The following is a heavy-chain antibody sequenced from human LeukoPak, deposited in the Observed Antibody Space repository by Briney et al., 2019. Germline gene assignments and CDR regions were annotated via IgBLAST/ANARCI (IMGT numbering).Heavy chain of an antibody. CDR3: ARDMLGQQLVGSAYGMDV. J-gene: IGHJ6*02. V-gene: IGHV3-74*01. CDR2: INSDGSST. Sequence: GGFLRLSCAASGFTFSTYWMHWVRQAPGKGLVWVSRINSDGSSTSHADSVKGRFTISRDNAKNTLYLQMNSLRAEDTAVYYCARDMLGQQLVGSAYGMDVWGQGTTVTVSS. CDR1: GFTFSTYW. D-gene: IGHD6-13*01.